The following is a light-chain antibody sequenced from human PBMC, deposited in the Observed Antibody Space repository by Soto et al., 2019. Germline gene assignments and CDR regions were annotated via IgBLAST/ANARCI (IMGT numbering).Light chain of an antibody. V-gene: IGLV2-23*02. CDR3: CSSVGPGTSFYV. CDR1: SSDVGTYDF. CDR2: DVS. Sequence: QSVLTQPASVSGSPGQSITISCTGTSSDVGTYDFVSWYQQHPGKVPKLIIYDVSKRPSGVSTRFSGSKSGNTASLTISGLQTEDEADYYCCSSVGPGTSFYVFGSGTRSPS. J-gene: IGLJ1*01.